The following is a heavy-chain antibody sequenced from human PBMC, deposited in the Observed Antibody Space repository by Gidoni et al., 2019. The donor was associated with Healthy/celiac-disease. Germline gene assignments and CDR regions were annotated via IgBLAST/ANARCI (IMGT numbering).Heavy chain of an antibody. CDR3: AKDSLRGYSGYGDAFDI. D-gene: IGHD5-12*01. CDR1: GFTFSSYC. CDR2: ISYDGSNK. V-gene: IGHV3-30*18. J-gene: IGHJ3*02. Sequence: QVQLVESGGGVVQPGRSLRLSCAASGFTFSSYCMHWVRQAPGKGLEWVAVISYDGSNKYYADSVKGRFTISRDNSKNTLYLQMNSLRAEDTAVYYCAKDSLRGYSGYGDAFDIWGQGTMVTVSS.